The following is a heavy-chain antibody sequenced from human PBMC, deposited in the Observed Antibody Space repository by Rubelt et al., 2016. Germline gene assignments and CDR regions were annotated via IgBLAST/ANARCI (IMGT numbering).Heavy chain of an antibody. CDR1: GGSISSSNW. CDR3: VRDDCSGGACPSDP. J-gene: IGHJ5*02. CDR2: IYSGGST. V-gene: IGHV3-66*01. D-gene: IGHD2-15*01. Sequence: VQLQESGPGLVKPSGTLSLTCAVSGGSISSSNWWSWVRQPPGKGLEWVSLIYSGGSTYYADSVRGRFTISRDNSKNTVDLQRNSLGGEDTAVYYCVRDDCSGGACPSDPWGQGTLVTVSS.